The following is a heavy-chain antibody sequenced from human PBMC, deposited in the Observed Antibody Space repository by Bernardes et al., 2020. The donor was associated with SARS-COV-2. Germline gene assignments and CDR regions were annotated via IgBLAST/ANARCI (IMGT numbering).Heavy chain of an antibody. CDR3: AKGGSASYYKDFDY. D-gene: IGHD1-26*01. V-gene: IGHV3-9*01. Sequence: SLRLSCAASGFTFDDYAMHWVRQAPGKGLEWVSGLSWNGGTLGYADSVKGRFTISRDNAKNSLYLQMNTLRAEDTALYYCAKGGSASYYKDFDYWGQGTLVTVYS. J-gene: IGHJ4*02. CDR1: GFTFDDYA. CDR2: LSWNGGTL.